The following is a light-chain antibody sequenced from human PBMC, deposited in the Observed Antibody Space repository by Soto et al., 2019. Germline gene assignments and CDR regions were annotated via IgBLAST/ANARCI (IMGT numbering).Light chain of an antibody. V-gene: IGLV2-14*01. J-gene: IGLJ1*01. CDR1: SSDVGGYNY. CDR3: SSYTRSSTKV. CDR2: DVS. Sequence: QSVVTQPASVSGSPGQSITISCTGTSSDVGGYNYVSWYQQHPGKAPKLMIYDVSNRPSGVSNRFSGSKSGNTASLTISGLQADDEADYYCSSYTRSSTKVFVTWRKVTIL.